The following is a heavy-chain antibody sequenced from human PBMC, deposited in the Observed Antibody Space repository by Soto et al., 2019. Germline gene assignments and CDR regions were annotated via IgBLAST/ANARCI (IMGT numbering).Heavy chain of an antibody. CDR2: IYYSGST. CDR1: GGSISSGGYY. D-gene: IGHD3-9*01. V-gene: IGHV4-31*03. J-gene: IGHJ5*02. CDR3: ARGHTHDILTGYYFNWFDP. Sequence: SEILSLTCTVSGGSISSGGYYWNWIRQHPGKGLEWIGYIYYSGSTYYNPSLKSRVTISVDTSKNQFSLKLSSVTAADTAVYYCARGHTHDILTGYYFNWFDPWGQGTLVTVSS.